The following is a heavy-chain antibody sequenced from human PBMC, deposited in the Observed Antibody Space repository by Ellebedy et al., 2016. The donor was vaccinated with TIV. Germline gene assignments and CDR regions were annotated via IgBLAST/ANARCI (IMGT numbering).Heavy chain of an antibody. Sequence: AASVKVSCKASGYTFVTYAIHWARRAPGQRLEWMAWINPANGDIKYSQKFQDRVTVTRDTSTTTAFMELTSLRSEDTAVYYCVRETVGGTGWFDPWGQGTLVTVSS. J-gene: IGHJ5*02. CDR2: INPANGDI. CDR1: GYTFVTYA. CDR3: VRETVGGTGWFDP. D-gene: IGHD1-26*01. V-gene: IGHV1-3*01.